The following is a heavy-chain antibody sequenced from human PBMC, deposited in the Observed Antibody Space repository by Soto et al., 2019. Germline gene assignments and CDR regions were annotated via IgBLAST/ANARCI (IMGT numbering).Heavy chain of an antibody. V-gene: IGHV4-4*02. CDR3: ASRDPGTSVDY. Sequence: KTSETLSLTCAVSGGSFTINNWWTCVRQPPGQGLEWIGEIYRTGSTNYNPSLKSRVTISLDKSENQFSLKVTSLTAADTAVYYCASRDPGTSVDYWGQGTLVTVSS. CDR1: GGSFTINNW. CDR2: IYRTGST. J-gene: IGHJ4*02. D-gene: IGHD1-7*01.